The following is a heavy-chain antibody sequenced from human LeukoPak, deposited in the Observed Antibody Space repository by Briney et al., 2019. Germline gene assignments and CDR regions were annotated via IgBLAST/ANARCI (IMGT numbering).Heavy chain of an antibody. CDR2: INHSGST. CDR3: ARRALGTTGIFRLARLSPQFDP. J-gene: IGHJ5*02. V-gene: IGHV4-34*01. Sequence: PSETLSLTCTVSGGSISSYYWSWIRQPPGKGLEWIGEINHSGSTNYNPSLKSRVTISIDTSKNQFSLKLSSVTAADTAVYYCARRALGTTGIFRLARLSPQFDPWGQGTLVTVSS. D-gene: IGHD1-1*01. CDR1: GGSISSYY.